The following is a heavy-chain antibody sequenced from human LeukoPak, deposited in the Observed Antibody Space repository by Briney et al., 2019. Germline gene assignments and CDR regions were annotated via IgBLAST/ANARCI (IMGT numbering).Heavy chain of an antibody. CDR1: GFTFSDYS. CDR2: ILSGGAYT. J-gene: IGHJ4*02. D-gene: IGHD3-22*01. V-gene: IGHV3-21*01. CDR3: ARGGRDPTYYYDSSGYYLFDY. Sequence: GGSLRLSCAASGFTFSDYSMNWVRQAPGKGLEWVSSILSGGAYTYYADSVKGRFTISRDNAKNSLYLQMNSLRAEDTAVYYCARGGRDPTYYYDSSGYYLFDYWGQGTLVTVSS.